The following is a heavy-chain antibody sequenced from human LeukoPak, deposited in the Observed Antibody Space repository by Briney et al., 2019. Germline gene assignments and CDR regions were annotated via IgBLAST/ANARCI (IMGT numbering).Heavy chain of an antibody. J-gene: IGHJ4*02. CDR3: ARVQYYYDSSRSYYFDY. D-gene: IGHD3-22*01. CDR1: GFTFSSYA. V-gene: IGHV3-64*01. CDR2: ISSNGGST. Sequence: GGSLRLSCAASGFTFSSYAMHWVRQAPGKGLEYVSAISSNGGSTYYANSVKGRFTISRDNSKNTLYLQMGSLRAEDMAVYYCARVQYYYDSSRSYYFDYWGQGTLVTVSS.